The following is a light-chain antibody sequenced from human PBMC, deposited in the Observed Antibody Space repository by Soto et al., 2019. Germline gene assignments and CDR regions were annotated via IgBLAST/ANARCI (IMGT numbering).Light chain of an antibody. V-gene: IGLV1-44*01. CDR3: AAWDDSLNGPFYV. CDR1: SSNIGSNT. J-gene: IGLJ1*01. Sequence: QSVLTQPPSASGTPGQRVTISCSGSSSNIGSNTVNWYQQLPGTAPQPLIYSNNQRPSGVPDRFPGSKSGTSASLAISGLQSEDEADYYCAAWDDSLNGPFYVFGTGTKVTVL. CDR2: SNN.